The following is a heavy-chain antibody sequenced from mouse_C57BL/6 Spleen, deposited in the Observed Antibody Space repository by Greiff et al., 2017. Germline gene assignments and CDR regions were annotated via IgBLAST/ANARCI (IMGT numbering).Heavy chain of an antibody. CDR3: AGHEAMDY. CDR2: ISSGGSYT. V-gene: IGHV5-6*02. Sequence: DVKLVESGGDLVKPGGSLKLSCAASGFTFSSYGMSWVRQTPDKRLEWVATISSGGSYTYYPDSVKGRFTISRDNAKNTLYLQMSSLKSEDTAMYYCAGHEAMDYWGQGTSVTVSS. J-gene: IGHJ4*01. CDR1: GFTFSSYG.